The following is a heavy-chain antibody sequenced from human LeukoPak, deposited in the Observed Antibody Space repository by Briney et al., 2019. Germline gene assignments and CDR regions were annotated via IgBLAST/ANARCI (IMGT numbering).Heavy chain of an antibody. CDR2: INIYNGNT. V-gene: IGHV1-18*01. CDR1: GYTFTTYG. CDR3: ARDGGLVRGDAFDI. J-gene: IGHJ3*02. Sequence: ASVKVSCKASGYTFTTYGISWVRQAPGQGLEWMGWINIYNGNTNYAQKLQGRVTMTTDTSTSTAYMELRSLRSDDTALYHCARDGGLVRGDAFDIWGQGTMVTVS.